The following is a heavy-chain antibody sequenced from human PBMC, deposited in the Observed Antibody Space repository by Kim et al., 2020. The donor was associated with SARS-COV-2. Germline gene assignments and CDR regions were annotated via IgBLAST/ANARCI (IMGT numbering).Heavy chain of an antibody. CDR1: GGSISSSSYY. CDR2: IYYSGST. V-gene: IGHV4-39*07. Sequence: SETLSLTCTVSGGSISSSSYYWGWIRQPPGKGLEWIGSIYYSGSTYYNPSLKSRVTISVDTSKNQFSLKLSSVTAADTAVYYCAREALAYYIGFDYWGQGTLVTVSS. CDR3: AREALAYYIGFDY. D-gene: IGHD3-10*01. J-gene: IGHJ4*02.